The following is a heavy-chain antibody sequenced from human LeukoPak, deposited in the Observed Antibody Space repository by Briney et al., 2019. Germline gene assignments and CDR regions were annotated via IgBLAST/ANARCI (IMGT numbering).Heavy chain of an antibody. Sequence: GASVKVSCKASGGTFSSYAISWVRQAPGQGLEWMGGIIPIFGTANYAQKFQGRVTITADESTSTAYMELSSLRSEDTAVYYCARVIAAAGTQSWFDPWGQGTLVTVSS. CDR1: GGTFSSYA. V-gene: IGHV1-69*13. CDR3: ARVIAAAGTQSWFDP. D-gene: IGHD6-13*01. CDR2: IIPIFGTA. J-gene: IGHJ5*02.